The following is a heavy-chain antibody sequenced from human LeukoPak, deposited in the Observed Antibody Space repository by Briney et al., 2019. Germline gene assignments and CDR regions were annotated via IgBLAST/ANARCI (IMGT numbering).Heavy chain of an antibody. CDR2: IYHSGST. V-gene: IGHV4-38-2*02. CDR3: ARAVTMIGRGYFDY. D-gene: IGHD3-22*01. Sequence: SETLSLTCTVSGYSISSGYYWGWIRQPPGKGLEWIGSIYHSGSTYYNPSLKSRVTISVDTSKNQFSLKLSSVTAADTAVYYCARAVTMIGRGYFDYWGQGTLVTVSS. CDR1: GYSISSGYY. J-gene: IGHJ4*02.